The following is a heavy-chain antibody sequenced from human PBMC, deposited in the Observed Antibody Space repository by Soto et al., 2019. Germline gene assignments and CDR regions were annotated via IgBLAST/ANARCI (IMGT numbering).Heavy chain of an antibody. CDR2: IQYRWST. Sequence: ETLSLTCTVSGGSVSRSDYYWGWIRQTPGKGLEWIGTIQYRWSTYYNPARKSRVTISVDTSKNQFSLKLSSVTAADTTVFYCARQIYYYGSGSPKGYYFDYWGQGALVTVSS. CDR3: ARQIYYYGSGSPKGYYFDY. D-gene: IGHD3-10*01. V-gene: IGHV4-39*01. CDR1: GGSVSRSDYY. J-gene: IGHJ4*02.